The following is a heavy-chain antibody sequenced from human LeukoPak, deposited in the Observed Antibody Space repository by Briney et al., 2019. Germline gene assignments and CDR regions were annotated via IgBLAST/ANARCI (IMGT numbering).Heavy chain of an antibody. CDR3: ARARFSYGHYYFDY. CDR1: AFTFSTYW. J-gene: IGHJ4*02. CDR2: MKQDGSEK. D-gene: IGHD5-18*01. V-gene: IGHV3-7*04. Sequence: GGSLRLSCAASAFTFSTYWMSWVRQAPGKGLEWVANMKQDGSEKYYVDSVKGRFTISRDNAKDSLYLQMNSLRAEDTAVYYCARARFSYGHYYFDYWGQGTLVTVSS.